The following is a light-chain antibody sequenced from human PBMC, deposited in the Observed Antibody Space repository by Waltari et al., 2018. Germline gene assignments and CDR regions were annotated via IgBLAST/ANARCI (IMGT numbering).Light chain of an antibody. J-gene: IGLJ3*02. Sequence: QSALTQPASVSGSPGQSITISCAGIGPAIATSDFVSWYQHHPDRAPQVIIYDVTNRPSGISARFSASKSADTASLTISGLQAEDEGDHYCASQRPDGVVLFGGGTRVTVL. CDR1: GPAIATSDF. CDR2: DVT. CDR3: ASQRPDGVVL. V-gene: IGLV2-14*03.